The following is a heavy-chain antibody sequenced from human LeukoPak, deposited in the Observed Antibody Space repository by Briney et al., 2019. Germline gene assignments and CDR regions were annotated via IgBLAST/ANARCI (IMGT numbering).Heavy chain of an antibody. CDR1: GFVFSRDN. V-gene: IGHV3-48*04. CDR3: VREVGRPKTFYFDS. J-gene: IGHJ4*02. D-gene: IGHD3-16*01. CDR2: ISEAR. Sequence: GGSLRLSCIASGFVFSRDNMNWVRRAPGKGLEWVAHISEARDYANSAQGRITIYRDNAKNSLYLQMSNLRAKDTAMYYCVREVGRPKTFYFDSWGRGTPVTVSS.